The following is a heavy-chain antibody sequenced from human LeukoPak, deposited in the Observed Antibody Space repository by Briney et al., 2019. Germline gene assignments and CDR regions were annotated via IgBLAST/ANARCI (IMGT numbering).Heavy chain of an antibody. Sequence: GGSLRLSCAASGFTVSSNYMSWVRQAPGKGLEWVSVIYSGGSTYYADSVKGRFTISRDNSKNTLYLQMNSLRAEDTAVYYCAARYCTNGVCYTEYYFDYWGQGTLVTVSS. D-gene: IGHD2-8*01. CDR3: AARYCTNGVCYTEYYFDY. CDR1: GFTVSSNY. V-gene: IGHV3-53*05. J-gene: IGHJ4*02. CDR2: IYSGGST.